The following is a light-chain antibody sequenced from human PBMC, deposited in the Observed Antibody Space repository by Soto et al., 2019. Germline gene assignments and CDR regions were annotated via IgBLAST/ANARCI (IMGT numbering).Light chain of an antibody. CDR1: QSVSSY. CDR3: QQRSNWPPTT. V-gene: IGKV3-11*01. CDR2: DAS. Sequence: EIVLTQSPAPLSLSPGERATLSCRASQSVSSYLAWYQQKPGQAPRLLIYDASHRATGIPARFSGSGSGTDFTLTISSLEPEDFAVYYCQQRSNWPPTTFGQGTKVEIK. J-gene: IGKJ1*01.